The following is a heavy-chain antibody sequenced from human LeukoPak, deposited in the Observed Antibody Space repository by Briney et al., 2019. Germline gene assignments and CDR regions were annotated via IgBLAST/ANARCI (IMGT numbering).Heavy chain of an antibody. J-gene: IGHJ4*02. D-gene: IGHD6-19*01. CDR2: INHSGST. V-gene: IGHV4-34*01. CDR3: AREIGLASSGYDY. CDR1: GGSFSGYY. Sequence: SETLSLTCAVYGGSFSGYYWSWIRQPPGKGLEWIGEINHSGSTNHNPSLKSRVTISVDTSKNQFSLKLSSVTAADTAVYYCAREIGLASSGYDYWGQGTLVTVSS.